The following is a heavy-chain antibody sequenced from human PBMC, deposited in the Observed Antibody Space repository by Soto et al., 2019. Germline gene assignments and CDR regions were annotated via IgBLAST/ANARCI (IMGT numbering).Heavy chain of an antibody. V-gene: IGHV3-21*01. Sequence: PGGSLRLSCAASGFTFSRYSMNWARQAPGKGLEWVSSISSSSSYIYYADSVKGRFTISRDNAENSVYLQMNSLRAEDMALYYCAKDREAIVAAGTAGASYYYGMDVWGQGTTVTAP. J-gene: IGHJ6*02. CDR1: GFTFSRYS. CDR3: AKDREAIVAAGTAGASYYYGMDV. CDR2: ISSSSSYI. D-gene: IGHD6-13*01.